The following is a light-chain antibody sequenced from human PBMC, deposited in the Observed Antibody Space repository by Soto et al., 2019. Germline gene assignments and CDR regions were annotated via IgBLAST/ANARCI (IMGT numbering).Light chain of an antibody. CDR2: DAS. CDR3: QQRSTWPRT. V-gene: IGKV3-11*01. Sequence: EIVLTQSPGTLSLSPGERATLSCRASQSVTSSLVWYQQKPGQAPRLLMYDASNRATGIPARFSGSGSGTDSTLTISSLEPEDSAVYYCQQRSTWPRTFGGGTKVDIK. J-gene: IGKJ4*01. CDR1: QSVTSS.